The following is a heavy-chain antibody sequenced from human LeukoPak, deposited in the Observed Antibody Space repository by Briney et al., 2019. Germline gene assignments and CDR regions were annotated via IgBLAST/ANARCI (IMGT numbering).Heavy chain of an antibody. CDR2: ISGSGGNT. D-gene: IGHD3-22*01. J-gene: IGHJ1*01. CDR1: GFTFSIYA. V-gene: IGHV3-23*01. Sequence: QLGGSLRLSCAASGFTFSIYAMSWVRQAPGKGLEWVSAISGSGGNTYYADSVKGRFTISRDNSKNTLDLQMNSLRAEDTAMYYCAGDRRYDSSGYFQHWGQGTLVAVSS. CDR3: AGDRRYDSSGYFQH.